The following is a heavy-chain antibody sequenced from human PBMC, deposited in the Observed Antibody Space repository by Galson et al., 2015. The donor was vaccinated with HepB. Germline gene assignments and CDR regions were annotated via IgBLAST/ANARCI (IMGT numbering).Heavy chain of an antibody. J-gene: IGHJ3*02. CDR2: ISSSSSYI. CDR1: GFTFSSYS. Sequence: SLRLSCAASGFTFSSYSMNWVRQAPGKGLEWVSSISSSSSYIYYADSVKGRFTISRDNAKNSLYLQMNSLRAEDTAVYYCASEYCSSTSCYGGVAFDIWGQGTMVTVSS. V-gene: IGHV3-21*01. CDR3: ASEYCSSTSCYGGVAFDI. D-gene: IGHD2-2*01.